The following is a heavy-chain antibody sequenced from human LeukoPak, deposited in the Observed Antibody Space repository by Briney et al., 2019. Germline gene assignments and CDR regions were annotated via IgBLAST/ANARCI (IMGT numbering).Heavy chain of an antibody. CDR3: ARARYSSGWYYFGY. D-gene: IGHD6-19*01. CDR1: GGSVSSGSYY. Sequence: SETLSLTCTVSGGSVSSGSYYRSWIRQPPGKGLEWIGYIYYSGSTNYNPSLKSRVTISVDTSKNQFSLKLSSVTAADTAVYYCARARYSSGWYYFGYWGQGTLVTVSS. J-gene: IGHJ4*02. V-gene: IGHV4-61*01. CDR2: IYYSGST.